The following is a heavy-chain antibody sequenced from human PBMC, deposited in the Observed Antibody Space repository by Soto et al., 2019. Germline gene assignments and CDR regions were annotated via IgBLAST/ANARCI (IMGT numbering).Heavy chain of an antibody. CDR1: GVSVRSYT. CDR3: ARDGMTTGDT. CDR2: VFSSVSA. Sequence: KASETLSLTCSVSGVSVRSYTWSWVRQPANKGLEWIGRVFSSVSATYNPSLKSRVTITMDTPENRISLKLDSVTAADAGVYYCARDGMTTGDTWGPGTEVTVYS. J-gene: IGHJ4*02. V-gene: IGHV4-4*07. D-gene: IGHD2-21*02.